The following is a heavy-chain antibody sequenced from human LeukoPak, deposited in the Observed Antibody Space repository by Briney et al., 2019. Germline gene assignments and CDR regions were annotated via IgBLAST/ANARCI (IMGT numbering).Heavy chain of an antibody. Sequence: GGSLRPSCAASGFTFSSCGFNWVRQAPGKGLEWVSSIGPTGADRYYADSVRGRFTISRDNAKNSMYLQMDSLRDEDTAVYYCATETIGRHYDYWGQGTLLIVSS. V-gene: IGHV3-21*01. CDR3: ATETIGRHYDY. CDR2: IGPTGADR. D-gene: IGHD1-14*01. CDR1: GFTFSSCG. J-gene: IGHJ4*02.